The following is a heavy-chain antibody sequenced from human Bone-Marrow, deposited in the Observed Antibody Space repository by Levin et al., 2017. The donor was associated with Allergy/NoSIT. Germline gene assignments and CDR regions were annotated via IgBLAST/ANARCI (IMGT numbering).Heavy chain of an antibody. CDR1: GFTFSDYY. CDR3: ARAYTGYSSGPTFDY. CDR2: ISSSGSTI. J-gene: IGHJ4*02. D-gene: IGHD6-19*01. Sequence: GESLKISCAASGFTFSDYYMSWIRQAPGKGLEWVSYISSSGSTIYYADSVKGRFTISRDNAKNSLYLQMNSLGAEDTAVYYCARAYTGYSSGPTFDYWGQGTLVTVSS. V-gene: IGHV3-11*01.